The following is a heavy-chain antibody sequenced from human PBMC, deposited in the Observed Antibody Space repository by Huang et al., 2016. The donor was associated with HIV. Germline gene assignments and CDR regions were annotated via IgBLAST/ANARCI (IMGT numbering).Heavy chain of an antibody. CDR2: IYSGGST. J-gene: IGHJ4*02. CDR3: ARYVFGPRFGYFDY. D-gene: IGHD3-16*01. Sequence: EVQLVESGGGLIQPGGSLRLSCAASGFTVSSNYMRWVRQAPGKGLEWVSVIYSGGSTYYADSVKGRFTISRDNSKNTLYLQMNSLRAEDAAVYYCARYVFGPRFGYFDYWGQGTLVTVSS. CDR1: GFTVSSNY. V-gene: IGHV3-53*01.